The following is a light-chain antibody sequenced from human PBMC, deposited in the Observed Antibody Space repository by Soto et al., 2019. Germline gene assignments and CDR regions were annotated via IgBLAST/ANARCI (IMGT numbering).Light chain of an antibody. CDR1: ASDIGGYTF. V-gene: IGLV2-8*01. J-gene: IGLJ1*01. CDR2: DVN. CDR3: SAHGGTNAYV. Sequence: QSVLTQPPSASGSPGQSVAISCTGTASDIGGYTFVSWYQQHPGKAPKLLIYDVNKRPSGVPDRFSGSKSGNTASLTVSGLQAEDEADYYCSAHGGTNAYVFGTGTKLT.